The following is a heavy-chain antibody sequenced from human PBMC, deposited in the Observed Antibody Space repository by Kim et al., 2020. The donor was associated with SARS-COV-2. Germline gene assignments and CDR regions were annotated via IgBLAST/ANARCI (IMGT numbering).Heavy chain of an antibody. CDR2: INHSGST. CDR1: GGSFSGYY. Sequence: SETLSLTCAVYGGSFSGYYWSWIRQPPGKGLEWIGEINHSGSTNYNPSLKSRVTISVDTSKNQFSLKLSSVTAADTAVYYCASWGSREAKTNRPYMVRGVTYYYGMDVWGQGTTVTVSS. CDR3: ASWGSREAKTNRPYMVRGVTYYYGMDV. J-gene: IGHJ6*02. V-gene: IGHV4-34*01. D-gene: IGHD3-10*01.